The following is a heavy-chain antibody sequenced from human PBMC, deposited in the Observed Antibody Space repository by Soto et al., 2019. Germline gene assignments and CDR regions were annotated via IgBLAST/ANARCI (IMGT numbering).Heavy chain of an antibody. CDR1: GGSISSGGYY. CDR2: IYYSGST. CDR3: ARAPQGEWLRTYYFDY. V-gene: IGHV4-31*03. J-gene: IGHJ4*02. D-gene: IGHD5-12*01. Sequence: SETLSLTCTVSGGSISSGGYYWSWIRQHPGKGLEWIGYIYYSGSTYYNPSLKSRVTISVDTSKNQFSLKLSSVTAADTAVYYCARAPQGEWLRTYYFDYWGQGTLVTVSS.